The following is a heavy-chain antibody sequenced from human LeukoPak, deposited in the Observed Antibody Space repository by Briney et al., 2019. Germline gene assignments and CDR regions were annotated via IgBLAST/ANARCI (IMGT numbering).Heavy chain of an antibody. CDR2: IYYSGST. CDR3: ARGSPSDMPDY. D-gene: IGHD2-15*01. J-gene: IGHJ4*02. V-gene: IGHV4-39*07. Sequence: PSETLSLTCTVSSGSISNSNYYWGWNRQPPGKGLEWIGSIYYSGSTNYNPSLKSRVTISVDTSKNQFSLKLSSVTAADTAVYYCARGSPSDMPDYWGQGTLVTVSS. CDR1: SGSISNSNYY.